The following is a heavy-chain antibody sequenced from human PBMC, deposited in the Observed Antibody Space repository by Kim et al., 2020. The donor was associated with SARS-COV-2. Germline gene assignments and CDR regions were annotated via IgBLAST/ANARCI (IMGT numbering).Heavy chain of an antibody. J-gene: IGHJ4*02. Sequence: GGSRRLSCAASGFTFSSYAMSWVRQAPGKGPEWVSAINEDGAITKYEDSVRGRFTISRDNSMNTLYLQMNSLTAEDTAAYFGAGRGSRSSFYSWGQGALVTVSS. CDR1: GFTFSSYA. CDR3: AGRGSRSSFYS. D-gene: IGHD6-13*01. CDR2: INEDGAIT. V-gene: IGHV3-23*01.